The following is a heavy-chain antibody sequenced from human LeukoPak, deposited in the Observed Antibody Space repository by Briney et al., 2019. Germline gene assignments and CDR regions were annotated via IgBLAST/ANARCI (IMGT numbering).Heavy chain of an antibody. V-gene: IGHV3-23*01. D-gene: IGHD3-10*01. CDR2: ISGSGGGT. CDR1: GFTFSSYA. CDR3: AKGGLLWVGEVKPIDY. J-gene: IGHJ4*02. Sequence: GGSLRLSCAASGFTFSSYAMSWVRQAPGKGLAWVSAISGSGGGTYYADSVKGRFTISRDNSKNTLYLQMNSLRADDTAVYYCAKGGLLWVGEVKPIDYWGQGTLVTVSS.